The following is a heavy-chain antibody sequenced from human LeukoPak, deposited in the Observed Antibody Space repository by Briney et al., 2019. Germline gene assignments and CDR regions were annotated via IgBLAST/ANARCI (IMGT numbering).Heavy chain of an antibody. CDR1: GGSISSGGYY. D-gene: IGHD3-10*01. Sequence: PSQTLSLTCTVSGGSISSGGYYWSWIRQHPGKGLEWIGYIYYSGSTYYNPSLKSRVTISVDTSKNQFSLKLSSVTAADTAVYYCARAPRAMVRGVIISHGMDVWGQGTTVTVS. J-gene: IGHJ6*02. V-gene: IGHV4-31*03. CDR3: ARAPRAMVRGVIISHGMDV. CDR2: IYYSGST.